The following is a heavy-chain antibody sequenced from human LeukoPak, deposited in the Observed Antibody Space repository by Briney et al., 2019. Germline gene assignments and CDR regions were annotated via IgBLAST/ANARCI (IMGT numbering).Heavy chain of an antibody. V-gene: IGHV1-2*02. CDR2: INPNSGGT. J-gene: IGHJ4*02. D-gene: IGHD3-22*01. CDR1: GYTFTGYY. CDR3: ARVGDSSGYYYPFDY. Sequence: GASVKVSCKASGYTFTGYYMHWVRQAPGQGLEWMGWINPNSGGTNYAQKFQGRVTMTRDTSISTAYMELSRLRPDDTAVYYCARVGDSSGYYYPFDYWGQGTLVTVSS.